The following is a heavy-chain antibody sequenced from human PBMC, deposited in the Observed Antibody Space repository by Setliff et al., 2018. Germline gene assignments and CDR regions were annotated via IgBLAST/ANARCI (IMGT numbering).Heavy chain of an antibody. J-gene: IGHJ3*02. CDR1: ANTLSTSYY. CDR2: IYKGGST. Sequence: PSETLSLTCAVSANTLSTSYYWGWVRQPPGKGLEWIGDIYKGGSTYYNPSLRSRVSMSLDTSKRQVSLNLNSVTAADTGVYYCARGRMRGSCSGPSCTYDPFDIWGQGTPVTVS. V-gene: IGHV4-38-2*01. CDR3: ARGRMRGSCSGPSCTYDPFDI. D-gene: IGHD2-2*01.